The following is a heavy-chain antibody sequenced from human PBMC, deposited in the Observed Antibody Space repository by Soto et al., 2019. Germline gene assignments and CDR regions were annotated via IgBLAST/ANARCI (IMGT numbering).Heavy chain of an antibody. V-gene: IGHV1-2*04. Sequence: ASVKVSCKASGYTFTAYHIHWVRQAPGQGLEWMGWINCNNGGTNYAQKFQGWVTMTGDTSINTAYMELSRLTSDDTAMYYCARTSAAGKYYYGMDGWGQRTTVTFSS. CDR2: INCNNGGT. CDR3: ARTSAAGKYYYGMDG. J-gene: IGHJ6*02. D-gene: IGHD6-13*01. CDR1: GYTFTAYH.